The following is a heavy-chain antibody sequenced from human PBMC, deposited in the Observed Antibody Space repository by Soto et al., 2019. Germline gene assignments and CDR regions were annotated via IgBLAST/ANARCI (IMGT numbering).Heavy chain of an antibody. CDR2: INPSGGST. Sequence: QVPLVQSGAEVKKPGASVKVSCKASGYTFNSYYMHWVRQAPGQGLEWMGIINPSGGSTSYAQKFQGRVTMTRDTSTSTVYMELSSLRSEDTAVYYCASNSAEDAFDIWGQGTMVTVSS. D-gene: IGHD1-1*01. CDR3: ASNSAEDAFDI. J-gene: IGHJ3*02. CDR1: GYTFNSYY. V-gene: IGHV1-46*02.